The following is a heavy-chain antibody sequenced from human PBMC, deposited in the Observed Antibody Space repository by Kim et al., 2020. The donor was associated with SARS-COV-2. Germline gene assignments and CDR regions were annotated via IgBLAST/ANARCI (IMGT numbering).Heavy chain of an antibody. V-gene: IGHV5-51*01. J-gene: IGHJ6*02. D-gene: IGHD1-26*01. Sequence: GESLKISCKGSGYSFTSYWIGWVRQMPGKGLEWMGIIYPGDSDTRYSPSFQGQVTITADKSISTADLQWSSLKASDTAMYYCARKWAYTGSYYRGYYYGMDVCGRGTTVAVSS. CDR2: IYPGDSDT. CDR3: ARKWAYTGSYYRGYYYGMDV. CDR1: GYSFTSYW.